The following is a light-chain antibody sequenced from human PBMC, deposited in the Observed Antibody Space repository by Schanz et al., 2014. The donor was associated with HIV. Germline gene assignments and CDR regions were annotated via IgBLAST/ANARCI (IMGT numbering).Light chain of an antibody. CDR1: SSDVGGHNY. CDR3: SSHAGRSSFVV. V-gene: IGLV2-14*03. CDR2: DVN. Sequence: QSALTQPPSASGSPGQSVTISCTGTSSDVGGHNYVSWYQQHPGKAPKLMIYDVNNRPSGVSNRFSGSKSGNTASLTISGLQAEDEADYYCSSHAGRSSFVVFGGGTKLTVL. J-gene: IGLJ2*01.